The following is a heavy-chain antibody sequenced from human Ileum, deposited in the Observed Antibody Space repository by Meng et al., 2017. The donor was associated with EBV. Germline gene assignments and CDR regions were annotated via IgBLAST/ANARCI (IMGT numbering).Heavy chain of an antibody. Sequence: QLRLQESGPGLGKPSGPLALTCTGAGGSISSSSYYWGWIRHPPGKGLEWIGSIYYSGSTYYNPSLKSRVTISVDTSKNQFSLKLSSVTAADTAVYYCARSIVVVPAAIYYWGQGTLVTVSS. J-gene: IGHJ4*02. D-gene: IGHD2-2*01. CDR1: GGSISSSSYY. V-gene: IGHV4-39*01. CDR3: ARSIVVVPAAIYY. CDR2: IYYSGST.